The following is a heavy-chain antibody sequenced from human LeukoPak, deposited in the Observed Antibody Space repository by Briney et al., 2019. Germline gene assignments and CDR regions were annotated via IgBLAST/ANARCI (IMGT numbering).Heavy chain of an antibody. J-gene: IGHJ4*02. Sequence: PSETLSLTCTVSGASISDYYWSWIRQPPGKRLEGIAYMYYSGIPNYSRSLKSRVTMSADKSNNQVSLTLTSVTAADTAVYYCAGHHGRGEAFDYWGRGTLVTVSS. V-gene: IGHV4-59*03. CDR1: GASISDYY. D-gene: IGHD3-10*01. CDR3: AGHHGRGEAFDY. CDR2: MYYSGIP.